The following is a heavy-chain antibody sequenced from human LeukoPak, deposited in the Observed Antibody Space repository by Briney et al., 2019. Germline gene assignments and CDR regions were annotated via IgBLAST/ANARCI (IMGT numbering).Heavy chain of an antibody. V-gene: IGHV1-2*02. CDR2: INPNSGGT. D-gene: IGHD3-9*01. CDR1: GYTFTGYY. CDR3: ARSGVLRYFDWLLTDSYMDV. J-gene: IGHJ6*03. Sequence: GASVKVSCKASGYTFTGYYMHWVRQAPGQGLEWMGWINPNSGGTNYAQKFQGRVTMTRDTSISTAYMELSRLRSDDTAVYCCARSGVLRYFDWLLTDSYMDVWGKGTTVTISS.